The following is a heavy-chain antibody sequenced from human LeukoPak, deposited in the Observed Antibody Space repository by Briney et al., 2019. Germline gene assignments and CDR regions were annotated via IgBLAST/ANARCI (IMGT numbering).Heavy chain of an antibody. CDR3: ARDVIIMVRGVITYYYYVMDV. J-gene: IGHJ6*04. Sequence: PGRSLRLSCAASGFTFSSYAMHWVRQAPGKGLEWVAVISYDGSNKYYADSVKGRFTISRDNSKNTLYLQMNSLRAEDTAVYYCARDVIIMVRGVITYYYYVMDVWGKGTTVTVSS. CDR2: ISYDGSNK. CDR1: GFTFSSYA. V-gene: IGHV3-30*04. D-gene: IGHD3-10*01.